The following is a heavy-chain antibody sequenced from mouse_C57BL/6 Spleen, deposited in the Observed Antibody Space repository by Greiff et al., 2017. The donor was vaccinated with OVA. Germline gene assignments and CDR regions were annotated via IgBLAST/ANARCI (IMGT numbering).Heavy chain of an antibody. CDR2: IYPGDGDT. CDR3: ARCYYGSSYDAMDY. D-gene: IGHD1-1*01. Sequence: QVQLQQSGAELVKPGASVKISCKASGYAFSSYWMNWVKQRPGKGLEWIGQIYPGDGDTNYNGKFKGKATLTADKSSSTAYMQLSSLTSEDSAVDFCARCYYGSSYDAMDYWGQGTSVTVSS. CDR1: GYAFSSYW. V-gene: IGHV1-80*01. J-gene: IGHJ4*01.